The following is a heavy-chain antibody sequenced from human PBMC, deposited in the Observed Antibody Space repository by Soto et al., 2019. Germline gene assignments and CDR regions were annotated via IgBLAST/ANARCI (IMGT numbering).Heavy chain of an antibody. Sequence: QVQLQESGPGLVKPSETLSLTCTVSGGSITGYSWSWIRQPPGKGLEWLGYVYDSGLTNYNPSLKRRVSMALKMSKNQFSLQLSSLTAAVTAVYFCAAAGSLYFCYYMDVWGKGTTVTVSS. D-gene: IGHD6-13*01. CDR1: GGSITGYS. CDR2: VYDSGLT. J-gene: IGHJ6*03. V-gene: IGHV4-59*08. CDR3: AAAGSLYFCYYMDV.